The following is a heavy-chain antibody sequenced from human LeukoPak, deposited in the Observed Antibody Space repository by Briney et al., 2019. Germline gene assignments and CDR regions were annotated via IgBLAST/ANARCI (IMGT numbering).Heavy chain of an antibody. Sequence: PGGSLRLSCAASGFTFSRDWMAWIRQAPGKGLEWVANIKDDGREKYYVDSVRGRFTISRDNAKNSLYLQMNSLRVEDTAVYYCARETYSGAYYFDHWGQGALVTASS. J-gene: IGHJ4*02. V-gene: IGHV3-7*01. D-gene: IGHD2-15*01. CDR2: IKDDGREK. CDR3: ARETYSGAYYFDH. CDR1: GFTFSRDW.